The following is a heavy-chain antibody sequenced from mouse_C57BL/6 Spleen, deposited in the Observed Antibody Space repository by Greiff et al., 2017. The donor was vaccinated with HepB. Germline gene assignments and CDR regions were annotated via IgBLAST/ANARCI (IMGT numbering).Heavy chain of an antibody. Sequence: EVKLMESGPELVKPGASVKISCKASGYSFTGYYMNWVKQSPEKSLEWIGEINPSTGGTTYNQKFKAKATLTVDKSSSTAYMQLKSLTSEDSAVYYCARSNWDENAMDYWGQGTSVTVSS. CDR1: GYSFTGYY. CDR2: INPSTGGT. CDR3: ARSNWDENAMDY. D-gene: IGHD4-1*01. V-gene: IGHV1-42*01. J-gene: IGHJ4*01.